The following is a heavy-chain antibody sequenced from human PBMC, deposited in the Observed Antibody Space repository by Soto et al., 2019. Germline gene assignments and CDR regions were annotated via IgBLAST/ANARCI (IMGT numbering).Heavy chain of an antibody. Sequence: QLRLQESGPGLVKPSETLSLTCSVSGSSISSSTYYWGWIRQPPGKGLEWPGSISYSGSTYYNPSLTSRVTISVDTSKNQLSLKLSSVTAADTAVYYCARHSSSGSYSDYWGQGTLVTVSS. CDR1: GSSISSSTYY. J-gene: IGHJ4*02. D-gene: IGHD1-26*01. V-gene: IGHV4-39*01. CDR3: ARHSSSGSYSDY. CDR2: ISYSGST.